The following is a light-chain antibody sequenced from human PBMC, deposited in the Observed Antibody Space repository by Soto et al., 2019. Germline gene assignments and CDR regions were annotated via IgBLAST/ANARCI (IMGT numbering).Light chain of an antibody. CDR3: GTWDSSLSIFV. V-gene: IGLV1-51*02. J-gene: IGLJ1*01. CDR1: SSNIGRNY. Sequence: QSVLTQPPSVSAAPGQKVTMSCSGGSSNIGRNYVSWHQQVPGTAPKLLIYENDKRPSGVPDRFSGSKSGTSATLGITGLQTGDEADYYCGTWDSSLSIFVFGTGTKVTVL. CDR2: END.